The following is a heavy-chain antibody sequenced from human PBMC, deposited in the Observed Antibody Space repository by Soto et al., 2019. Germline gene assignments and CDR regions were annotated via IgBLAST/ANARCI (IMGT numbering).Heavy chain of an antibody. J-gene: IGHJ5*02. V-gene: IGHV5-51*01. CDR2: IYPGDSDT. CDR1: GYSFTSYW. CDR3: ARRRTYRGYSGYDKLNWFDP. Sequence: GESLKISCKGSGYSFTSYWIGWVRQMPGKGLEWMGIIYPGDSDTRYSPSFQGQVTISADKSISTAYLQWSSLKASDTAMYYCARRRTYRGYSGYDKLNWFDPWGQGTLVTVSS. D-gene: IGHD5-12*01.